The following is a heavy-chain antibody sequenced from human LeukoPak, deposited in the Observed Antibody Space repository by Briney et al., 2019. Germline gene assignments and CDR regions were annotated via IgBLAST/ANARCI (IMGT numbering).Heavy chain of an antibody. V-gene: IGHV1-2*02. CDR3: ARDFRPIAAAGTFFY. D-gene: IGHD6-13*01. CDR1: GYTFTGYY. Sequence: GASVKVSCKASGYTFTGYYMHWVRQAPGQGLEWMGWINPNSGGTNYAQKFQGRVTMTRDTSISTAYMELSRLRSDDTAVYYCARDFRPIAAAGTFFYWGQGTLVTVSS. CDR2: INPNSGGT. J-gene: IGHJ4*02.